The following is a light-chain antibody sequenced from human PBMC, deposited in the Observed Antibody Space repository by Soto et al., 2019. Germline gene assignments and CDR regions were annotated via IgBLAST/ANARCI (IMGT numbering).Light chain of an antibody. Sequence: DIQMTQSPSSLSASVGDRVTITCRASQSISSYLNWYQQKPGKAHKVLIYAASSLQSGIPSRFSGSGSGTDFTLTISSLQPEDFATYYCQQSYSIPWTFGQGTKVEIK. CDR1: QSISSY. CDR2: AAS. V-gene: IGKV1-39*01. CDR3: QQSYSIPWT. J-gene: IGKJ1*01.